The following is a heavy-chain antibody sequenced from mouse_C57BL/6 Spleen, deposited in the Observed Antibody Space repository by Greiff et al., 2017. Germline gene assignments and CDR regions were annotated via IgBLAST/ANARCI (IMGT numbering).Heavy chain of an antibody. J-gene: IGHJ4*01. CDR1: GFTFSDYG. Sequence: EVKLVESGGGLVQPGGSLKLSCAASGFTFSDYGMAWVRQAPRKGPEWVAFISNLAYSIYYADTVTGRFTISRENAKNTLYLEMSSLRSEDTAMYYCARRGGDSSGYDAMDYWGQGTSVTVSS. CDR3: ARRGGDSSGYDAMDY. CDR2: ISNLAYSI. D-gene: IGHD3-2*02. V-gene: IGHV5-15*01.